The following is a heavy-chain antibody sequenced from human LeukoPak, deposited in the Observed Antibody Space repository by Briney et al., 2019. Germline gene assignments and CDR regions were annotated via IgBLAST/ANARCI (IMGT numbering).Heavy chain of an antibody. V-gene: IGHV1-8*03. CDR2: MNPNSGNT. CDR1: GYTFTSYD. D-gene: IGHD6-13*01. Sequence: ASVKVSCKASGYTFTSYDINWVRQATGQGLEWMGWMNPNSGNTGYAQKFQGRVTITRNTSISTAYMELSSLRSEDTAVYYCARGPGSSWIGYYYYYYYMDVWGKGTTVTVSS. CDR3: ARGPGSSWIGYYYYYYYMDV. J-gene: IGHJ6*03.